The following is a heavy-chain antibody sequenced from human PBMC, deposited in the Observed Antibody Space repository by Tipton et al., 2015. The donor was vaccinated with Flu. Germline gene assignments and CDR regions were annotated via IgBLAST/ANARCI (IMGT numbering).Heavy chain of an antibody. D-gene: IGHD4-17*01. CDR1: GDSISRGSYY. Sequence: TLSLTCTASGDSISRGSYYYNWIRQPAGEGLEWIGRIYTNTNTNYNASLKSRVTISIDRSKNQFSLRLTSVTAADAAMYYCARGDYGDYDHEADAFDIWGQGTLVSVSA. V-gene: IGHV4-61*02. J-gene: IGHJ3*02. CDR3: ARGDYGDYDHEADAFDI. CDR2: IYTNTNT.